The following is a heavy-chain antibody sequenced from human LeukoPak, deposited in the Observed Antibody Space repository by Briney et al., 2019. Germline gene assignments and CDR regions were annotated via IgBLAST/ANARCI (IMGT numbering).Heavy chain of an antibody. D-gene: IGHD1-1*01. V-gene: IGHV4-61*02. CDR2: IYTSGST. CDR3: ATEVADY. Sequence: SQTLSLTCTVSGGSISSGSYYWSWIRQLAGTGLEWIGRIYTSGSTNYNPSLKSRVTISVDTSKNQFSLRLSSVTAADTAVYYCATEVADYWGQGTLVTVSS. J-gene: IGHJ4*02. CDR1: GGSISSGSYY.